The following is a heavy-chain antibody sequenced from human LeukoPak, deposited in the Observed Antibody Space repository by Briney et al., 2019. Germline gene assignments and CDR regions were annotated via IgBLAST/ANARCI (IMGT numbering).Heavy chain of an antibody. D-gene: IGHD2-2*01. V-gene: IGHV4-59*01. CDR2: IYYRLST. CDR1: GDSINRFY. J-gene: IGHJ5*02. Sequence: PSETLSLTCSVSGDSINRFYWSWIRQPPGKGLEWIGSIYYRLSTNYNPSLKSRLTISLDTSKNQLSLKLSSVTAADTAVYHCARVLSIVVVPGATFWFDPWGQGTLVTVSS. CDR3: ARVLSIVVVPGATFWFDP.